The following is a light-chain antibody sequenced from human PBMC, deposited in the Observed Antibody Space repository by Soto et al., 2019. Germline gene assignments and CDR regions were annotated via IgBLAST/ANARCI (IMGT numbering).Light chain of an antibody. CDR2: AAS. J-gene: IGKJ1*01. CDR3: QQSYSTPRT. CDR1: QRISRY. V-gene: IGKV1-39*01. Sequence: DIQMTQSPSSLSASVGDRVTITCRSTQRISRYLNWYRQKPGKAPDLLIYAASTLQSGVPSTFSGSGSGTDFTLTISSLQPEDVATYYCQQSYSTPRTFGQGTKVDIK.